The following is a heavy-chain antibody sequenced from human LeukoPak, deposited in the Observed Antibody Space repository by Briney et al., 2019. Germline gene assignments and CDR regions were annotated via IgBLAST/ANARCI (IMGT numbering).Heavy chain of an antibody. J-gene: IGHJ4*02. CDR2: ITGSGATT. V-gene: IGHV3-23*01. D-gene: IGHD1-1*01. CDR1: GFTFSSYA. CDR3: AKRADDTGRPFFDY. Sequence: PGGSLTLSCAASGFTFSSYAINWLRQAPGKGLEWITAITGSGATTYYADSVRGGFTISRDNSKNTVYLQMSSLRGEDAAVYYCAKRADDTGRPFFDYWGQGTLVTVSS.